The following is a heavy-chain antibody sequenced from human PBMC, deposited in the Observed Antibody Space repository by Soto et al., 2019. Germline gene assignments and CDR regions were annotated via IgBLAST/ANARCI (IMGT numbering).Heavy chain of an antibody. CDR1: GDSVSSNSAA. CDR3: AREDSSSWYYFDY. J-gene: IGHJ4*02. Sequence: QSPTLSLTCAISGDSVSSNSAAWNWIRQSPSRGLEWLGRTYYRSKWYNDCAVSVKSRITINPDTSKNQFVLHLNSVTPEDTAVYYCAREDSSSWYYFDYWGQGTLVTVSS. V-gene: IGHV6-1*01. D-gene: IGHD6-13*01. CDR2: TYYRSKWYN.